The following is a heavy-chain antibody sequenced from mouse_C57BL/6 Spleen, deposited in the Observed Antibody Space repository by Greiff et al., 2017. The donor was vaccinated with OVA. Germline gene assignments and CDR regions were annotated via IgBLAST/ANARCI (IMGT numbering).Heavy chain of an antibody. J-gene: IGHJ2*01. V-gene: IGHV1-64*01. CDR1: GYTFTSYW. CDR3: ATRPDGYYYFDY. CDR2: IHPNSGST. D-gene: IGHD2-3*01. Sequence: QVQLQQPGAELVKPGASVKLSCKASGYTFTSYWMHWVKQRPGQGLEWIGMIHPNSGSTNYNEKFKSKATLTVDKSSSTAYMQLSSLTSEDSAVYYCATRPDGYYYFDYWGQGTTLTVSS.